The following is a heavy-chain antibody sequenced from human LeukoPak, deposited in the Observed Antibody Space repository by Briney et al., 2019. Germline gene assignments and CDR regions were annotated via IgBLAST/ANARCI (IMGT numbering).Heavy chain of an antibody. CDR3: ARAPRRYYYDSSGGDY. J-gene: IGHJ4*02. D-gene: IGHD3-22*01. Sequence: PGRSLRLSCAASGFTFSSYAMHWVRQAPGKRLEWVAVISYDGSNKYYADSVKGRFTISRDNSKNTLYLQMNSLRAEDTAVYYCARAPRRYYYDSSGGDYWGQGTLVTVSS. CDR2: ISYDGSNK. CDR1: GFTFSSYA. V-gene: IGHV3-30-3*01.